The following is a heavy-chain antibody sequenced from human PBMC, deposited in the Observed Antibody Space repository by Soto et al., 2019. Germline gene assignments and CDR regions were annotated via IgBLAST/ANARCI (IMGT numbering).Heavy chain of an antibody. D-gene: IGHD3-3*01. J-gene: IGHJ5*02. CDR3: ARGFPLWFDP. V-gene: IGHV1-3*05. CDR1: GYTFTSYA. Sequence: QVQLVQSGAEKKKPGASVKVSCKASGYTFTSYAIDWVRQAPGQRLEWMGWINAGNGNTKYSQKFQGRATITRDTSASTAYMELSSLRSEDTAVYYGARGFPLWFDPWGQGTLVTVSS. CDR2: INAGNGNT.